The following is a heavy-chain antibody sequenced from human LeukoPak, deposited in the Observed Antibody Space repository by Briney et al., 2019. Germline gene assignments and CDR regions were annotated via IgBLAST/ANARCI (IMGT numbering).Heavy chain of an antibody. D-gene: IGHD6-19*01. V-gene: IGHV1-3*01. J-gene: IGHJ2*01. CDR2: INAGNGNT. CDR3: ARVCVAVAGSHWYFDL. CDR1: GYTFTSYA. Sequence: VASVKVSCKASGYTFTSYAMHWVRQAPGQRLEWMGWINAGNGNTKYSQKFQGRVTITRDTSASTAYMELRSLRSDDTAVYYCARVCVAVAGSHWYFDLWGRGTLVTVSS.